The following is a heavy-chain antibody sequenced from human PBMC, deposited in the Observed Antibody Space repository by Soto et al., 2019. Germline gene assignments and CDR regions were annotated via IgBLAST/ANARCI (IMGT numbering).Heavy chain of an antibody. V-gene: IGHV1-69*06. Sequence: ASVKVSCKASGGTFSSYAISWVRQAPGQGLERMGGIIPIFGTANYAQKFQGRVTITADKSTSTAYMELSSLRSEDTAVYYCATYVFCATVVMPCGMDVWRQGXTVTVYS. CDR3: ATYVFCATVVMPCGMDV. J-gene: IGHJ6*02. CDR1: GGTFSSYA. D-gene: IGHD4-17*01. CDR2: IIPIFGTA.